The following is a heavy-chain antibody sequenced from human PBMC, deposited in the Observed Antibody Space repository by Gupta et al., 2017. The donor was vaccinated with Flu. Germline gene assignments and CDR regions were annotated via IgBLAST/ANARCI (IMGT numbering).Heavy chain of an antibody. V-gene: IGHV3-9*01. J-gene: IGHJ6*02. Sequence: FTFDDYAMHWVRQAPGKGLEWVAGMNWNSDIIAYADSVRGRFTISRDNAKNSLYLQMNSLRPEDTALYYCSKDIQGASSVNFGLDVWGQGTTVTVSS. CDR2: MNWNSDII. CDR1: FTFDDYA. CDR3: SKDIQGASSVNFGLDV. D-gene: IGHD6-19*01.